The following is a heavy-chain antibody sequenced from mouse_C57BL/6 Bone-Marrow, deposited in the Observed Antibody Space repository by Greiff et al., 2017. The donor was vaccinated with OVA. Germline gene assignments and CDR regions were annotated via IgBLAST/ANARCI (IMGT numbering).Heavy chain of an antibody. J-gene: IGHJ2*01. CDR1: GFTFSDFY. D-gene: IGHD2-3*01. CDR3: ARDLYDGYFDY. Sequence: EVKLMESGGGLVQSGRSLRLSCATSGFTFSDFYMEWVRQAPGKGLEWIAASRNKANDYTTEYSASVKGRFIVSRDTSQSILYLQMNALRAEDTAIYYCARDLYDGYFDYWGQGTTLTVSS. V-gene: IGHV7-1*01. CDR2: SRNKANDYTT.